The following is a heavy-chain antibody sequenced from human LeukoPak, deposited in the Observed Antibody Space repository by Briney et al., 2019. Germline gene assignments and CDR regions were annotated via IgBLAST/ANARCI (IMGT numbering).Heavy chain of an antibody. CDR3: ARVSAYCGGDCYLWFDP. D-gene: IGHD2-21*02. CDR1: GYTFTSYG. J-gene: IGHJ5*02. CDR2: ISAYNGNT. V-gene: IGHV1-18*01. Sequence: GASVKVSCKASGYTFTSYGISWVRQAPGQGLEWMGWISAYNGNTNYAQKLQGRVTMTTDTSTSTAYMELRSLRSDDTAVHYCARVSAYCGGDCYLWFDPWGQGTLVTVSS.